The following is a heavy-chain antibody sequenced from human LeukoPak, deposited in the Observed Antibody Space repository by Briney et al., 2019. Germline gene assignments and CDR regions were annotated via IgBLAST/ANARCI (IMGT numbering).Heavy chain of an antibody. CDR3: ARDPQVYYDSSGYYYYYYMDV. V-gene: IGHV1-69*05. J-gene: IGHJ6*03. CDR2: IIPIFGTA. CDR1: GGTFSSYA. Sequence: KISCKASGGTFSSYAISWVRQAPGQGLEWMGRIIPIFGTANYAQKFQGRVTITTDESTSTAYMELSSLRSEDRAVYYCARDPQVYYDSSGYYYYYYMDVWGKGTTVTVSS. D-gene: IGHD3-22*01.